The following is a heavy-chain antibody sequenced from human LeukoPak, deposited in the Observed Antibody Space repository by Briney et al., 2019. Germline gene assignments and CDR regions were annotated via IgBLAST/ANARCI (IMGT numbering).Heavy chain of an antibody. CDR1: GFTFSSYS. D-gene: IGHD6-13*01. CDR2: ISSSSSTI. Sequence: RGSLRLSCAASGFTFSSYSMNWVRQAPGKGLEWVSYISSSSSTIYYADSVKGRFTISRDNAKNSLYLQMNSLRAEDTAVYYCARVGYSSSWADAFDIWGQGTMVTVSS. CDR3: ARVGYSSSWADAFDI. J-gene: IGHJ3*02. V-gene: IGHV3-48*01.